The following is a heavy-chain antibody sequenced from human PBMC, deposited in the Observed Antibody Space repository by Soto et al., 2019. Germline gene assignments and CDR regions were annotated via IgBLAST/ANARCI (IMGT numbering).Heavy chain of an antibody. J-gene: IGHJ4*02. CDR3: ATVPPTRRILHDFWTGYWSGALAY. CDR2: FDPEDGET. D-gene: IGHD3-3*01. CDR1: GYTLTELS. V-gene: IGHV1-24*01. Sequence: GASVKVSCKVSGYTLTELSMHWVRQAPGKGLEWMGGFDPEDGETIYAQKFQGRVTMTEDTSTDTAYMELSSLRSEDTAVYYCATVPPTRRILHDFWTGYWSGALAYRGRGTPVTVSS.